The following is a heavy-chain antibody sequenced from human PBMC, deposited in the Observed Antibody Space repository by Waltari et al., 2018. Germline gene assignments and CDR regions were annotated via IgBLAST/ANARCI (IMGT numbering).Heavy chain of an antibody. D-gene: IGHD3-22*01. V-gene: IGHV3-23*04. CDR2: ISGSGGRT. CDR3: AKVLSYYYDSSAEGNYFDY. Sequence: EVQLVESGGGLVQPGGSLRLSCAASGFTFSSYAMSWVRQAPGKGLEWVSAISGSGGRTYYADSGKGRFTISRDNPKNTLYLQMNSLRAEDTAVYYCAKVLSYYYDSSAEGNYFDYWGQGTLVTVSS. J-gene: IGHJ4*02. CDR1: GFTFSSYA.